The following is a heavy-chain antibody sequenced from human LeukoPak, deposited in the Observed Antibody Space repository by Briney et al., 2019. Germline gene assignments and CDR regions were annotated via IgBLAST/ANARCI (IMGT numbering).Heavy chain of an antibody. CDR3: AKEPHHSGSYYLDY. CDR1: GFTFSNAW. Sequence: TGGSLRLSCAASGFTFSNAWMSWVRQAPGKGLEWVSTTGGSGDSPYYADSVKGRFAISRDNSKNTLFLHMNSLRAEDTAVYYCAKEPHHSGSYYLDYWGQGTLVTVSS. D-gene: IGHD1-26*01. J-gene: IGHJ4*02. CDR2: TGGSGDSP. V-gene: IGHV3-23*01.